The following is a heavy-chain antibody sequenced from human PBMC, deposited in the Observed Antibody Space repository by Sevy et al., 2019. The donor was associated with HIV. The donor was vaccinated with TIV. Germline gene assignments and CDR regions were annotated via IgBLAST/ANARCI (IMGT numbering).Heavy chain of an antibody. V-gene: IGHV3-23*01. J-gene: IGHJ5*02. CDR3: AKDYGAYCGGDCYRWFDP. CDR1: GFTFSSYA. Sequence: GGSLRLSCAASGFTFSSYAMSWVRQAPGKGLEWVSAISGSGGSTYYADSVKGRFTISRDNSKNTLYLQMNSLRAEDTAVYYCAKDYGAYCGGDCYRWFDPWGQRTLVTVSS. D-gene: IGHD2-21*02. CDR2: ISGSGGST.